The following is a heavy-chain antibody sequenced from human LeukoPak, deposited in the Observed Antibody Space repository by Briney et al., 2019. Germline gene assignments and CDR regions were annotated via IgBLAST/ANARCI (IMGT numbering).Heavy chain of an antibody. CDR3: ARDVTGEGVYNWNHYYYYMDV. CDR1: GFTFDDYG. Sequence: GGSLRLSCAASGFTFDDYGMSWVRQAPGKGLEWVSGINWNGGSTGYADSVKGRFTISRDNAKNSLYLQMNSLRAEDTAVYYCARDVTGEGVYNWNHYYYYMDVWGKGTTVTVSS. CDR2: INWNGGST. D-gene: IGHD1-20*01. J-gene: IGHJ6*03. V-gene: IGHV3-20*04.